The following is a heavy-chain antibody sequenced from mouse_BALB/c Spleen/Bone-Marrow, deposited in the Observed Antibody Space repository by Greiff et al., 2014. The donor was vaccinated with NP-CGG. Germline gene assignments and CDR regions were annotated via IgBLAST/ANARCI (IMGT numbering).Heavy chain of an antibody. D-gene: IGHD2-3*01. CDR3: AGYDGCKSGFAY. CDR2: IDPANGNT. CDR1: GFNIKDTY. V-gene: IGHV14-3*02. J-gene: IGHJ3*01. Sequence: VQLQQSGAELVKPGASVKLSCTASGFNIKDTYMHWVKQRPEQGLEWIGRIDPANGNTKYDPKFQGKATITADKSSNTAYLQLSSLTSEDTAVDYFAGYDGCKSGFAYWGQGTLVTVSA.